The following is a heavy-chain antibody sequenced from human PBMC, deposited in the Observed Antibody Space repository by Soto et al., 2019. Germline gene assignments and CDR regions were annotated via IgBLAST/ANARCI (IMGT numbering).Heavy chain of an antibody. CDR1: GYTFTSYG. CDR3: ARDAMKMVRGVITYYYGMDV. CDR2: ISAYNGNT. Sequence: ASVKVSCKASGYTFTSYGISWVRQAPGQGLEWMGWISAYNGNTNYAQKLQGRVTMTTDTSTSTAYMELRSLRSDDTAVYYCARDAMKMVRGVITYYYGMDVWGQ. D-gene: IGHD3-10*01. J-gene: IGHJ6*02. V-gene: IGHV1-18*01.